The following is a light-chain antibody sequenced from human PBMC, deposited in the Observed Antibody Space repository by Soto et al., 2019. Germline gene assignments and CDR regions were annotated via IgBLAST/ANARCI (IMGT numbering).Light chain of an antibody. J-gene: IGKJ1*01. CDR1: QSVRTN. Sequence: IVMTQSPATLSLSPGDRATLSCRASQSVRTNLAWYQLTPGQAPRLLIYGASTRATGVPARFSGTGSGTDFTLTIDSLQPEDFATYYCQQSYSRVTFGQGTKVEIK. V-gene: IGKV3-15*01. CDR3: QQSYSRVT. CDR2: GAS.